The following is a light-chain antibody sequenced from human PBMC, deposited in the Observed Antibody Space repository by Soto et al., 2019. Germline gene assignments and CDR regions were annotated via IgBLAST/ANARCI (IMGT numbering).Light chain of an antibody. V-gene: IGLV2-11*01. J-gene: IGLJ1*01. Sequence: QSALTQPRSVSGSPGQSVTISCAGTSSDVGGYNYVSWYQQHPGKAPKLMIYDVSKRPSGVPDRFSGSKSGNTASLTISGLQAEDEADYYCCSYAGRYTYIFGTGTNLTVL. CDR1: SSDVGGYNY. CDR3: CSYAGRYTYI. CDR2: DVS.